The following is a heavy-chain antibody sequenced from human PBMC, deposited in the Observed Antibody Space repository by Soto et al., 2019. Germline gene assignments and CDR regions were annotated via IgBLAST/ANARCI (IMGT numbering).Heavy chain of an antibody. Sequence: GASVKVSCKASGFTFTSSAVQWVRQARGQRLEWIGWIVVGSGNTNYAQKFQERVTITRDMSTSTAYMELSSLRSEDTAVYYCAVRSAAAPYYFDYWGPGTLVTVSS. CDR2: IVVGSGNT. J-gene: IGHJ4*02. D-gene: IGHD6-25*01. CDR3: AVRSAAAPYYFDY. V-gene: IGHV1-58*01. CDR1: GFTFTSSA.